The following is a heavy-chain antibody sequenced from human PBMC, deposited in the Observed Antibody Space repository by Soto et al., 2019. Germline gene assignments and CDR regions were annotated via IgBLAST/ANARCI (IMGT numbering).Heavy chain of an antibody. J-gene: IGHJ6*02. V-gene: IGHV3-21*01. CDR3: ARERINLGVTYAMDV. CDR2: ISSSSSYI. CDR1: GFTFSSYS. Sequence: GGSLRLSCAASGFTFSSYSMNWVRQAPGKGLEWVSSISSSSSYIYYADSVKGRFTISRDNAKNSLYLQMNSLRAEDTAVYYCARERINLGVTYAMDVWGPGTMLTVSS.